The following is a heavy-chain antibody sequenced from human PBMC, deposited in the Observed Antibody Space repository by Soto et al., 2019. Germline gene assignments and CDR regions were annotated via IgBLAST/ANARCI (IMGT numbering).Heavy chain of an antibody. CDR2: ISSSRSTI. D-gene: IGHD5-12*01. V-gene: IGHV3-48*03. CDR3: AREVDIVASFYYYGMDV. Sequence: GGSLRLSCAAAGFIFSDYDMNWVRQAPGKGLEWVSYISSSRSTIDYADSVKGRFTISRDNTKNSLYLQMNSLRAEDTAVYYCAREVDIVASFYYYGMDVWGQGTTVTVSS. J-gene: IGHJ6*02. CDR1: GFIFSDYD.